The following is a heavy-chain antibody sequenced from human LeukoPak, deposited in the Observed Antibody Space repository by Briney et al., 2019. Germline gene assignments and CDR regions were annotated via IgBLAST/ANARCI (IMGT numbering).Heavy chain of an antibody. CDR3: ARGYDSSGDSGFDY. CDR1: GFTFSTYE. D-gene: IGHD3-22*01. V-gene: IGHV3-48*03. CDR2: ISSSGSTI. J-gene: IGHJ4*02. Sequence: GGSLRLSCAASGFTFSTYEMNWVRQAPGKGLEWISFISSSGSTISNADSVKGRFTISRDNAKHSLYLQMNSLRAEDTAVYYFARGYDSSGDSGFDYWGQGTLVTVSS.